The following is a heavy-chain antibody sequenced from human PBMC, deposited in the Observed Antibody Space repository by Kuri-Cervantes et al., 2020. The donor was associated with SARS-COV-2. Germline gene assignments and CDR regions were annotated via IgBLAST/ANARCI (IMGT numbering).Heavy chain of an antibody. CDR2: IYYSGST. J-gene: IGHJ5*02. V-gene: IGHV4-61*01. D-gene: IGHD4-11*01. Sequence: SETLSLTCTVSGGSISSSSYYWGWIRQPPGKGLEWIGYIYYSGSTNYNPSLKSRVTISVDTSKNQFSLKLSSVTAADTAVYYCAREWPTVTTGDWFDPWGQGTLVTVSS. CDR1: GGSISSSSYY. CDR3: AREWPTVTTGDWFDP.